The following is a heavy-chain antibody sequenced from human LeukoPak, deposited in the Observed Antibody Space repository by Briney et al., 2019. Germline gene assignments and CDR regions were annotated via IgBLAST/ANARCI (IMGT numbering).Heavy chain of an antibody. V-gene: IGHV3-30*01. J-gene: IGHJ4*02. CDR3: ARDPYYYDSSGYVDY. CDR1: GFTFSSNA. D-gene: IGHD3-22*01. CDR2: ISYDGSDK. Sequence: GGSLRLSCAASGFTFSSNAMRWVRQAPGKGLEWVAVISYDGSDKYYADSVKGRFTISRDNSKNTLDLEMNSLRAEDTAVYYCARDPYYYDSSGYVDYWGQGTLVTVSS.